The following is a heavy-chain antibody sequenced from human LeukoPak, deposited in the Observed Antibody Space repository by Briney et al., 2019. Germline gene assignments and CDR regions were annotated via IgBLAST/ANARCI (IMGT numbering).Heavy chain of an antibody. Sequence: GASVKVSCKASGGTFSSYAISWVRQAPGQGLEWMGGIIPIFGTANYAQKFQGRVTITTDESTSTAYMELSSLRSEDTAVYYCARDASEGSYYFDYWGQGTLVTVSS. CDR2: IIPIFGTA. D-gene: IGHD1-26*01. J-gene: IGHJ4*02. CDR3: ARDASEGSYYFDY. V-gene: IGHV1-69*05. CDR1: GGTFSSYA.